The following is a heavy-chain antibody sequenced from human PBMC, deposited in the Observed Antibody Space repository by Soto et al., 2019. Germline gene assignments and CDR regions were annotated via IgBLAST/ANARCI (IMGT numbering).Heavy chain of an antibody. CDR3: ARHGVRSYYDSSGYLGAFGY. CDR1: GYSFTSYW. Sequence: GESLKISCKGSGYSFTSYWISWVRQMPGKGLEWMGRIDPSDSYTNYSPSFQGHVTISADKSISTAYLQWSSLKASDTAMYYCARHGVRSYYDSSGYLGAFGYWGQGTLVTVSS. CDR2: IDPSDSYT. J-gene: IGHJ4*02. V-gene: IGHV5-10-1*01. D-gene: IGHD3-22*01.